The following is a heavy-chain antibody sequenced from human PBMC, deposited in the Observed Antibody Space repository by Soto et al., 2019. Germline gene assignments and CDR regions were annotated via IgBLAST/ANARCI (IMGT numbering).Heavy chain of an antibody. CDR3: VTYDYIWGGTRYRWAY. CDR2: ILSRTDGGTT. CDR1: GFTFSESW. Sequence: EVQLVESGGDLVKPGGSLRLSCAASGFTFSESWMSWVRQAPGKGLEWVARILSRTDGGTTDYGAAVKGRFSISRDGSQNMLYLQMNNLQSENTAIYYCVTYDYIWGGTRYRWAYWGQGTLVTVSS. J-gene: IGHJ4*02. V-gene: IGHV3-15*01. D-gene: IGHD3-16*02.